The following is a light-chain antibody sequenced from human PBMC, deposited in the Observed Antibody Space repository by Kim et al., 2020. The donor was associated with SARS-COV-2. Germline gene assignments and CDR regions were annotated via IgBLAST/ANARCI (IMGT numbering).Light chain of an antibody. J-gene: IGLJ3*02. CDR1: SSDIGAYRY. CDR2: DVS. V-gene: IGLV2-14*01. Sequence: QSALTQPASVSGSPGQSITISCTGTSSDIGAYRYVSWYQQHPGKVPKFIIYDVSERPSGVSVRFSASKSGNTASLTISGLQAEDEADYYCFAYTTSSTWVFGGGTKL. CDR3: FAYTTSSTWV.